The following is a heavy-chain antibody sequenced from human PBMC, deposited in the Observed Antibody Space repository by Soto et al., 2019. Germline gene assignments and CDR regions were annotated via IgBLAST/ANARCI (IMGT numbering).Heavy chain of an antibody. CDR1: GFTFSSYG. V-gene: IGHV3-33*01. CDR2: IWYDGSNK. J-gene: IGHJ6*02. Sequence: QVQLVESGGGVVQPGRSLRLSCAASGFTFSSYGMHWVRQAPGKGLEWVAVIWYDGSNKYYADSVQGRFTISRDNSKNTLYLQMNSLRAEDTAVYYCARDYYDSSGYPPYGMDVWGQGTTVTVSS. D-gene: IGHD3-22*01. CDR3: ARDYYDSSGYPPYGMDV.